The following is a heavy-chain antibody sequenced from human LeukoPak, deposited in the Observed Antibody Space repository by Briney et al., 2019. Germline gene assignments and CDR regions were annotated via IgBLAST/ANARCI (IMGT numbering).Heavy chain of an antibody. Sequence: GGSLRLSCAASGFTVSSTCMTWVRQAPGKGLEWVANIKRDGSKIYYVDSVKGRFTISRDNDKNPLYLQMNSLRAEDTAVYYCTRDSQGSGIYSVDYWGQGTLVTVSS. J-gene: IGHJ4*02. CDR2: IKRDGSKI. V-gene: IGHV3-7*03. CDR3: TRDSQGSGIYSVDY. CDR1: GFTVSSTC. D-gene: IGHD3-10*01.